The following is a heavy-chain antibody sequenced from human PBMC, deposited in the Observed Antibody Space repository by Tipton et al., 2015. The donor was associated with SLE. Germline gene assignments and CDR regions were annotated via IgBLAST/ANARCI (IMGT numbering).Heavy chain of an antibody. D-gene: IGHD2-2*01. J-gene: IGHJ6*02. V-gene: IGHV1-69*01. CDR3: ARIAVVPAARGYYYFGMDV. Sequence: QLVQSGAEVKKPGSSVKVSCKASGDTFSIFAISWVRQAPGQGLEWMGGIIPFFGTAKSAQNFQDRVSITTDESTSTAYMELSSLRSEDTAVYYCARIAVVPAARGYYYFGMDVWGQGTTVTVSS. CDR1: GDTFSIFA. CDR2: IIPFFGTA.